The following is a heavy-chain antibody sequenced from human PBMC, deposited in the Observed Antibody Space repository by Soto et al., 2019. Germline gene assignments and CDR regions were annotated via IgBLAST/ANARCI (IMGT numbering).Heavy chain of an antibody. V-gene: IGHV3-30*03. J-gene: IGHJ4*02. CDR2: ISYEGSNK. Sequence: QVQLVESGGGVVQPGRSLRLSCAAAGFTFSSYGMNWVRHAPGKGLEWVAVISYEGSNKYYADSVKGRFTISRDNAKNTLYLQMNSLRAEDTAVYYCARDEFDYWGQGTLVTVSS. CDR1: GFTFSSYG. CDR3: ARDEFDY.